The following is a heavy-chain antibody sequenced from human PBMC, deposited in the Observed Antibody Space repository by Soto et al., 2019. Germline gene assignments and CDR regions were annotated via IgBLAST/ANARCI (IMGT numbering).Heavy chain of an antibody. CDR3: ARTSQGDYYYGSGSYEGYYYYYMDV. CDR2: IYHSGST. V-gene: IGHV4-4*02. CDR1: SGSISSSNW. Sequence: QVQLQESGPGLVKPSGTLSLTCAVSSGSISSSNWWSWVRQPPGKGLEWIGEIYHSGSTNYNPSLKSRVTISVDKSKNQFSLKLSSVTAADTAVYYCARTSQGDYYYGSGSYEGYYYYYMDVWGKGTTVTVSS. J-gene: IGHJ6*03. D-gene: IGHD3-10*01.